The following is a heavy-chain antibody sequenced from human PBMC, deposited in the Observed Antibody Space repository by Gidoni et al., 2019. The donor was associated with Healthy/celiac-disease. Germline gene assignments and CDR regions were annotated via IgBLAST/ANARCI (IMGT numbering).Heavy chain of an antibody. CDR2: IKSKTDGGTT. V-gene: IGHV3-15*01. CDR1: GFTFRNAW. D-gene: IGHD3-22*01. CDR3: TTDTQYYYDSSGYYFYFDY. J-gene: IGHJ4*02. Sequence: EVQLVESGGGLVKPGGSLRLSCAASGFTFRNAWMRWVRQAPGKGLEWVGRIKSKTDGGTTDYAAPVKGRFTISRDDSKITLYLQMNSLKTEDTAVYYCTTDTQYYYDSSGYYFYFDYWGQGTLVTVSS.